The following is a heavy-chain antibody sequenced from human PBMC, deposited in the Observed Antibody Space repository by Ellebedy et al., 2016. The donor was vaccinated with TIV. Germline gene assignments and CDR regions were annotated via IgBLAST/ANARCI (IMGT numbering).Heavy chain of an antibody. J-gene: IGHJ4*02. Sequence: GGSLRLXCAASGFTFDDYAMHWVRQAPGKGLEWVSGISWNSGSIGYADSVKGRFTISRDNAKNSLYLQMNSLRAEDTAVYYCAKARYGGSDYWGQGTLVTVSS. CDR3: AKARYGGSDY. CDR1: GFTFDDYA. V-gene: IGHV3-9*01. CDR2: ISWNSGSI. D-gene: IGHD4-23*01.